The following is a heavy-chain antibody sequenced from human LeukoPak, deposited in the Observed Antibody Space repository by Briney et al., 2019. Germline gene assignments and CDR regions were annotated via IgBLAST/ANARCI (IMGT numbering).Heavy chain of an antibody. CDR3: ARVLRCSSTSCRGSSFDP. V-gene: IGHV4-59*01. CDR1: GGSISSYY. Sequence: SETLSLTCTVSGGSISSYYWSWIRQPPGKGLEWIGYIYYSGSTNYNPSLKSRVTISVDTSKNQFSLKLSSVTAADTAVYYCARVLRCSSTSCRGSSFDPWDQGTLVTVSS. D-gene: IGHD2-2*01. J-gene: IGHJ5*02. CDR2: IYYSGST.